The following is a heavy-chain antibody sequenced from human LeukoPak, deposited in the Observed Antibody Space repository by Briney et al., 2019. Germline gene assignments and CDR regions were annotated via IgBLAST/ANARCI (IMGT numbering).Heavy chain of an antibody. D-gene: IGHD6-19*01. CDR3: ARERIAVAGTGGPSTIFDY. CDR2: ISSSGSTI. V-gene: IGHV3-48*03. J-gene: IGHJ4*02. Sequence: GGSLRLSCAASGFTFSSYEMNWVRQAPGKGLEWVSYISSSGSTIYYADSVKGRFTISRDNAKNLLYLQMNSLRAEDTAVYYCARERIAVAGTGGPSTIFDYWGQGTLVTVSS. CDR1: GFTFSSYE.